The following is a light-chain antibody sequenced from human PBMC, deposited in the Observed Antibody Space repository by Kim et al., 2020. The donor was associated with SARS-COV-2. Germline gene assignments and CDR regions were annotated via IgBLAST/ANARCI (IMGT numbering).Light chain of an antibody. J-gene: IGKJ4*01. CDR2: AAS. V-gene: IGKV1D-12*01. CDR1: RTIGSW. Sequence: DIQMTQSPSSVSASVGDRLTITCRASRTIGSWLAWYQQKPGKAPKLLISAASTLQSGVPSRFSGAISGTDFTLTISSLQPEDVGTYFCQQADSFPLTFGVGTKVDIK. CDR3: QQADSFPLT.